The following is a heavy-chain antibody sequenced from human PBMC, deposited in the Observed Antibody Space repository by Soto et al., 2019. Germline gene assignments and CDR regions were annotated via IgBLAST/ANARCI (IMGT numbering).Heavy chain of an antibody. CDR3: ASARHFDWLLPDF. V-gene: IGHV4-59*01. CDR1: GGSISSYY. J-gene: IGHJ4*02. Sequence: SETLSLTCTVSGGSISSYYWSWIRQPPGKGLEWIGYIYYSGSTNYNPSLKSRVTISVDTSKNQFSLKLSSVTAADTAVYYCASARHFDWLLPDFWGQGTLGTVSS. D-gene: IGHD3-9*01. CDR2: IYYSGST.